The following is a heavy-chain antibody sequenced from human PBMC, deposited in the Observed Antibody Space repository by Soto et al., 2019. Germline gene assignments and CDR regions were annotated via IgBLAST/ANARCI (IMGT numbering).Heavy chain of an antibody. CDR2: ISSSSSYI. Sequence: EVQLVESGGGLVQPGGSLRLSCAASGFTFSSYSMNWVRQAPGKGLEWVSSISSSSSYIYYADSVKGRFTISRDNAKNSLYLQMNSLRAEDTAVYYCAREIPRSGSSHYWGQGTLVTVSS. V-gene: IGHV3-21*01. J-gene: IGHJ4*02. CDR1: GFTFSSYS. D-gene: IGHD3-10*01. CDR3: AREIPRSGSSHY.